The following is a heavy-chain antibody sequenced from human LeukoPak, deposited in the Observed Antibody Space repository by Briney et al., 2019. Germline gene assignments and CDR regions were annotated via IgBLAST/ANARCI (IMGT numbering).Heavy chain of an antibody. CDR1: GFTFSGSA. CDR3: TRHYDILTGYQKTFDY. J-gene: IGHJ4*02. V-gene: IGHV3-73*01. Sequence: PGGSLRLSCAASGFTFSGSAMHWVRQASGKGLEWVGRIRSKANSYATAYAASVKGRFTISRDDSKNTVYLQMNSLKTEDTAVYYCTRHYDILTGYQKTFDYWGQGTLVTVSS. CDR2: IRSKANSYAT. D-gene: IGHD3-9*01.